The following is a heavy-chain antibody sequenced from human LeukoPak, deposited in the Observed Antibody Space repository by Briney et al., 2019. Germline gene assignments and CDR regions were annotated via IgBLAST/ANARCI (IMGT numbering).Heavy chain of an antibody. CDR2: TRFDGKNK. CDR1: GFTSSRYG. V-gene: IGHV3-30*02. Sequence: GGSLRLSCAASGFTSSRYGMHWVRQAPGKGLEWVSFTRFDGKNKYYADSVKGRFTISRDNSKNTLYVQMKSLRAEDTAVYYCATGTYYNILTGYSRRRYFEHWGQGTLVTVSS. J-gene: IGHJ4*02. CDR3: ATGTYYNILTGYSRRRYFEH. D-gene: IGHD3-9*01.